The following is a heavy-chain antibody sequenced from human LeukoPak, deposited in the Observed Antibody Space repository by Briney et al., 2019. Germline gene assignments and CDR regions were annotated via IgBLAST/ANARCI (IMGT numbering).Heavy chain of an antibody. J-gene: IGHJ4*02. CDR3: ARDYCSSTSCLFDY. V-gene: IGHV1-2*06. Sequence: ASVKVSCKASGYTFTSYDINWVRQATGQGLEWMGRINPNSGDTNYAQKFQGRVTMTRDTSISTAYMELSRLRSDDTAVYYCARDYCSSTSCLFDYWGQGTLVSVSS. CDR2: INPNSGDT. D-gene: IGHD2-2*01. CDR1: GYTFTSYD.